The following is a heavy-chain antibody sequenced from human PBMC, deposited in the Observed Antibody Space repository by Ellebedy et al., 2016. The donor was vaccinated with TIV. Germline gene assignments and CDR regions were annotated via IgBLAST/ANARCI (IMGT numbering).Heavy chain of an antibody. CDR1: GFTFSTYS. CDR3: AKVYYYDRSALFDY. CDR2: ISATISNI. D-gene: IGHD3-22*01. J-gene: IGHJ4*02. V-gene: IGHV3-48*02. Sequence: GESLKISCAASGFTFSTYSMNWVRQAPGKGLEWVSYISATISNIYYADSVKGRFTIFRDNAKNSLYLQMNSLSDEDTAVYYCAKVYYYDRSALFDYWGQGTLVTVSS.